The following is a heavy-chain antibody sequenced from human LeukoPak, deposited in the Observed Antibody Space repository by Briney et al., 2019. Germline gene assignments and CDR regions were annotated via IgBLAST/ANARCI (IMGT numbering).Heavy chain of an antibody. CDR3: AIVYYYDSSGLSFDY. D-gene: IGHD3-22*01. V-gene: IGHV1-2*02. CDR1: GYTFTSYY. J-gene: IGHJ4*02. Sequence: ASVKVSCKASGYTFTSYYMHWVRQAPGQGLEWMGWINPNSGGTNYAQKFQGRVTMTRDTSISTAYMELSRLRSDDTAVYYCAIVYYYDSSGLSFDYWGQGTLVTVSS. CDR2: INPNSGGT.